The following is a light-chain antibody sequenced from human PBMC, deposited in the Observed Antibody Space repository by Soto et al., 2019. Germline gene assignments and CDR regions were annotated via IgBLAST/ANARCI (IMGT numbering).Light chain of an antibody. V-gene: IGKV1-39*01. CDR3: QQTYSTLSLT. CDR1: ESIARP. CDR2: AAS. Sequence: DIQMTQSPSSLSASVGDRVTITCRESESIARPLNWYQQKPGKAPKLLIYAASSLQNGVPSRFRGGGSGTDFTLTISKLQPEDFATYYSQQTYSTLSLTFGQGTRLEIK. J-gene: IGKJ5*01.